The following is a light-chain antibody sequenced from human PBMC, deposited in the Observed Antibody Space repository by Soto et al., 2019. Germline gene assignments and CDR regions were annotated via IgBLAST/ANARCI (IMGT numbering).Light chain of an antibody. Sequence: VLTQPPSASGTPGQRVTISCSGRSSNIGSNFVYWYQHLPGAAPKLVIYRNSQRPSGVPDRFSGSKSGTSASLAISGLQSEDEADYYCAGWDDSLSGYVFGPGTKVTVL. V-gene: IGLV1-47*01. J-gene: IGLJ1*01. CDR1: SSNIGSNF. CDR3: AGWDDSLSGYV. CDR2: RNS.